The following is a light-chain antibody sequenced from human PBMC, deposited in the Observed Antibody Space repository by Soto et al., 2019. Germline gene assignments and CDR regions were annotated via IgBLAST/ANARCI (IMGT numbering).Light chain of an antibody. V-gene: IGKV1-5*01. CDR1: QSISSW. Sequence: DIQMTQSPSTLSASVGDRVTITCRASQSISSWLAWYQQKPGKAPKLLIYDASSLESGVPSRFSGSGSGTEFTLTISSLQPDDFATYHCQQLKSYPLTFGQGTRLEI. CDR3: QQLKSYPLT. CDR2: DAS. J-gene: IGKJ5*01.